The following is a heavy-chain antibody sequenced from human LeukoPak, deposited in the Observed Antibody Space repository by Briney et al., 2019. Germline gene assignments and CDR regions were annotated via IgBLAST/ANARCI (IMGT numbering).Heavy chain of an antibody. CDR1: GGSISSSSYY. CDR3: ARDRGYSDYEGFDYGDSHYYYYYMDV. Sequence: KPSETLSLTCTVSGGSISSSSYYWGWIRQPPGKGLEWIGSIYYSGSTYYNPSLKSRVTISVDTSKNQFSLKLSSVTAVDTAVYYCARDRGYSDYEGFDYGDSHYYYYYMDVWGKGTTVTVSS. CDR2: IYYSGST. V-gene: IGHV4-39*02. J-gene: IGHJ6*03. D-gene: IGHD5-12*01.